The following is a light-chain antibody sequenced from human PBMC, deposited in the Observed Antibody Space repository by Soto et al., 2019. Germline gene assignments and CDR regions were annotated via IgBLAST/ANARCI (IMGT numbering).Light chain of an antibody. CDR2: DAS. J-gene: IGKJ4*01. V-gene: IGKV3-11*01. CDR3: QQRSDWPPLT. CDR1: QSVSNY. Sequence: EIVLTQSPATLSLSPRERATLSCRASQSVSNYLAWYQQKPGQAPRLLIYDASNRATGIPARFSGSGSGTDFPLTISRLEPEDVAVYYCQQRSDWPPLTFGGGTKVEIK.